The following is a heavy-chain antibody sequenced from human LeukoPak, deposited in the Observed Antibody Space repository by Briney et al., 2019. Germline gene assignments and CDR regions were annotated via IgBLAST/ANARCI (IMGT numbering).Heavy chain of an antibody. CDR2: ISGSGGST. J-gene: IGHJ4*02. CDR3: ARDDARDIVVVPAAFDY. CDR1: GFTFSSYA. Sequence: PGGSLRLSCAASGFTFSSYAMSWVRQAPGKGLEWVSAISGSGGSTYYADSVKGRFTISRDNSKNTLYLQMNSLRAEDTAVYYCARDDARDIVVVPAAFDYWGQGTLVTVSS. V-gene: IGHV3-23*01. D-gene: IGHD2-2*01.